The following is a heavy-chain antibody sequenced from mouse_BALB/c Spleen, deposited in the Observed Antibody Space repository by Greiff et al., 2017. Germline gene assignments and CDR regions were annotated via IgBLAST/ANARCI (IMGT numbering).Heavy chain of an antibody. CDR2: ILPGSGST. J-gene: IGHJ3*01. D-gene: IGHD2-2*01. Sequence: QVQLKESGAELMKPGASVKISCKATGYTFSSYWIEWVKQRPGHGLEWIGEILPGSGSTNYNEKFKGKATFTADTSSNTAYMQLSSLTSEDSAVYYCARGVTTRDWFAYWGQGTLVTVSA. CDR1: GYTFSSYW. CDR3: ARGVTTRDWFAY. V-gene: IGHV1-9*01.